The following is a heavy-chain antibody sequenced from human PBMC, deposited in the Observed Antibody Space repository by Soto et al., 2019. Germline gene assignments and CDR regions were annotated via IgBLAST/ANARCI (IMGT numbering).Heavy chain of an antibody. CDR1: GFTFSSYA. CDR3: AKGAVAGRYYYGMDV. V-gene: IGHV3-23*01. CDR2: ISGSGGST. J-gene: IGHJ6*02. Sequence: GGSLRLSCAASGFTFSSYAMSWVRQAPGKGLEWVSAISGSGGSTYYADSVKGRFTISRDNSKNTLYLQMNRLRAEDTAVYYCAKGAVAGRYYYGMDVWGQGTTVTVSS. D-gene: IGHD6-19*01.